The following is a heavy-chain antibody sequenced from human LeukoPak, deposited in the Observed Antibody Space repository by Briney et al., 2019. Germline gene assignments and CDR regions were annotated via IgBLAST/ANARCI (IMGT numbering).Heavy chain of an antibody. CDR3: ARGSYVGPTSGYFDY. V-gene: IGHV4-39*07. J-gene: IGHJ4*02. D-gene: IGHD1-26*01. Sequence: PSETLSLTCTVSGGSISSSSYYWGWIRQPPGKGLEWIGSIYYSGSTYYNPSLKSRVTISVDTSKNQFSLKLSSVTAADTAVYYCARGSYVGPTSGYFDYWGQGTLVTVSS. CDR1: GGSISSSSYY. CDR2: IYYSGST.